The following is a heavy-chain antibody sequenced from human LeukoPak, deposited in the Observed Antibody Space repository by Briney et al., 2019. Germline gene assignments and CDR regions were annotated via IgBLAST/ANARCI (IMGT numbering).Heavy chain of an antibody. D-gene: IGHD2-15*01. CDR2: IYHSGST. CDR3: ARADGSAIGWFDP. J-gene: IGHJ5*02. Sequence: SETLSLTCTVSGGSISSSSYYWGWIRQPPGKGLEWIGSIYHSGSTYYNPSLKSRVTISVDTSKNQFSLKLSSVTAADTAVYYCARADGSAIGWFDPWGQGTLVTVSS. CDR1: GGSISSSSYY. V-gene: IGHV4-39*07.